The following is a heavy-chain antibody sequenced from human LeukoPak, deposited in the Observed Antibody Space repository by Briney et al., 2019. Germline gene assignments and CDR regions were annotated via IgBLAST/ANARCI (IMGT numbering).Heavy chain of an antibody. CDR1: GFTFSNYW. J-gene: IGHJ6*03. D-gene: IGHD6-13*01. CDR2: INQDGSEK. Sequence: GGSLRLSCAASGFTFSNYWMHWVRQAPGKGLEWVANINQDGSEKYYVDSVRGRFAISRDNAKNSLYLQMNSLRAEDTAVYYCARRVPAAAGRYYYYYMDVWGKGTTVTVSS. V-gene: IGHV3-7*01. CDR3: ARRVPAAAGRYYYYYMDV.